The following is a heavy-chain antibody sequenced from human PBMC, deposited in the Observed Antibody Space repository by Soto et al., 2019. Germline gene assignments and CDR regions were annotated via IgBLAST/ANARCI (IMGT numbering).Heavy chain of an antibody. CDR2: IIPIFGTA. CDR3: VTSVVIMYYFDY. D-gene: IGHD3-3*01. CDR1: GGTFSSYA. J-gene: IGHJ4*02. V-gene: IGHV1-69*13. Sequence: SVKVSCKASGGTFSSYAISWVRQAPGQGLEWMGGIIPIFGTANYAQKFQGRVTITADESTSTAYMELSSLRSEDTAVYYCVTSVVIMYYFDYWGQGTLVTVSS.